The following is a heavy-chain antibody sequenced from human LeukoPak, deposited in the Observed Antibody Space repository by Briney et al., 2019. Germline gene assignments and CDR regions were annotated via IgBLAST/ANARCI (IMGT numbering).Heavy chain of an antibody. CDR1: GFTFSSYS. V-gene: IGHV3-21*01. CDR3: ARDRPTLTGYYPFDY. CDR2: ISSSSSYI. Sequence: GGSLRLSCAASGFTFSSYSMNWVRQAPGKGLEWVSSISSSSSYIYYADSVKGRFTISRDNAKNSLYLQMNSLRAEDTAVYYCARDRPTLTGYYPFDYWGQGTLVTVSS. D-gene: IGHD3-9*01. J-gene: IGHJ4*02.